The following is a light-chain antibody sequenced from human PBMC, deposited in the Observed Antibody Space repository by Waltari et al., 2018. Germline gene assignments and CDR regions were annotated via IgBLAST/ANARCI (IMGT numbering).Light chain of an antibody. CDR2: DVS. CDR1: SSDVGGSNY. J-gene: IGLJ2*01. Sequence: QSALIQPRSVSGSPGQSVTISCTVSSSDVGGSNYVTWYQNHPGKAPKLILYDVSKRPPGVPDRFSGSKSGSTASLTISGLQAEDEADYYCCSHAGSYTLIFGGGTKLTVL. CDR3: CSHAGSYTLI. V-gene: IGLV2-11*01.